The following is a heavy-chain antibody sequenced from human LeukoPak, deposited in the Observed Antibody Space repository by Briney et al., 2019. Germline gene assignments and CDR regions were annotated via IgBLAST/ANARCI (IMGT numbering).Heavy chain of an antibody. CDR2: IYYSGCT. V-gene: IGHV4-59*08. J-gene: IGHJ4*02. CDR1: GGSISSYY. D-gene: IGHD3-3*01. CDR3: ARAGFSGLFGN. Sequence: PSETLSLTCTVSGGSISSYYWSWIRQPPGKGLEWIGYIYYSGCTNYNPSLKSRVTISVDTSKNQFSLKLSSVTAADTAVYYCARAGFSGLFGNWGQGTLVTVSS.